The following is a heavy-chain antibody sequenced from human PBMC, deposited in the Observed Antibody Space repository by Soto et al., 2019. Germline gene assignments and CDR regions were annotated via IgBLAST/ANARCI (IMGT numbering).Heavy chain of an antibody. J-gene: IGHJ5*02. CDR3: ARWVVATIMNWFDP. V-gene: IGHV4-59*08. CDR1: GGSISSYY. CDR2: IYYSGST. D-gene: IGHD5-12*01. Sequence: SETLSLTCTVSGGSISSYYWSWIRQPPGKGLEWIGYIYYSGSTNYNPSLKSRVTISVDTSENQFSLKLSSVTAADTAVYYCARWVVATIMNWFDPWGQGTLVTVSS.